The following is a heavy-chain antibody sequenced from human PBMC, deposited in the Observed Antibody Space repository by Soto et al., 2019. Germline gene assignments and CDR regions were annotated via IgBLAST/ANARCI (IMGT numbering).Heavy chain of an antibody. CDR2: ISSSSSYI. D-gene: IGHD6-13*01. Sequence: NPGGSLRLSCAASGFTFSSYNMNWVRQAPGKGLEWVSSISSSSSYIYYADSVKGRFTISRDNAKNSVYLQMNSLRAEDTAVYYCARPRGYGSSPYYYYYYGMDVWGQGTTVTVSS. CDR3: ARPRGYGSSPYYYYYYGMDV. V-gene: IGHV3-21*01. J-gene: IGHJ6*02. CDR1: GFTFSSYN.